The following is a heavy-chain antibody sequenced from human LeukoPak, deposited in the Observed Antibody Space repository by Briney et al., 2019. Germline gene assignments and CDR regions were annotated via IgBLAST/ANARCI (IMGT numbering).Heavy chain of an antibody. V-gene: IGHV1-18*01. CDR2: ISAYNGNT. D-gene: IGHD6-6*01. CDR1: GYTFTSYG. Sequence: ASVKVSCKASGYTFTSYGISWVRQAPGQGLEWMGWISAYNGNTNYAQKLQGRVTMTTDTSTSTAYMELRSLRSDDTAVYYCARAPSGSSSLTNNWFDPWGQGTLVTVSS. J-gene: IGHJ5*02. CDR3: ARAPSGSSSLTNNWFDP.